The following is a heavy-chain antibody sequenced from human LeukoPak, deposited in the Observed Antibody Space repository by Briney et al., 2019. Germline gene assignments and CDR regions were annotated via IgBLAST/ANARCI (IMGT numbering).Heavy chain of an antibody. CDR1: GFTFSSSA. J-gene: IGHJ4*02. CDR3: AKQLGYCSDGSCYFPY. V-gene: IGHV3-23*01. CDR2: ISNNGGYT. D-gene: IGHD2-15*01. Sequence: GGSLRLSCAASGFTFSSSAMSWVRQAPGKGLEWVSAISNNGGYTYYADSVQGRFTISRDNSKSKLCLQMNSLRAEDTAVYYCAKQLGYCSDGSCYFPYWGQGTLVTVSS.